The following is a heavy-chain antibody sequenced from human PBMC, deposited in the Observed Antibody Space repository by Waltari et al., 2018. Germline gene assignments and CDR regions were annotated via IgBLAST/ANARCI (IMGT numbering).Heavy chain of an antibody. CDR2: IIPVLGTT. Sequence: QVQLVQSGAEVKKPGSSVKVSCKASVDTFSSYVITWVRQAPGQGLEWMGGIIPVLGTTNYAQKFQGRVTISTDVSTTTAYIDLSRLRSDDTAVYYCARGWLEVGPFDYWGQGTLVTVSS. J-gene: IGHJ4*02. V-gene: IGHV1-69*05. CDR1: VDTFSSYV. CDR3: ARGWLEVGPFDY. D-gene: IGHD2-2*01.